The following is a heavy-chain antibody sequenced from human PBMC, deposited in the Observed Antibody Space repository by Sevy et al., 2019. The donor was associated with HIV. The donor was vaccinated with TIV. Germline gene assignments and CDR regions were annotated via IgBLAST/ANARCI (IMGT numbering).Heavy chain of an antibody. D-gene: IGHD3-10*01. J-gene: IGHJ6*02. V-gene: IGHV3-21*01. Sequence: GGSLRLSCAASGFTFSTYSMNWVRQAPGKGLEWVSSISSSSNYIYYADSVKGRFTISSDNAKNSLYLQMNSLRAEDTALYYCARDGARITMVQGVMAYYHGMDVWGQGTTVTVSS. CDR3: ARDGARITMVQGVMAYYHGMDV. CDR2: ISSSSNYI. CDR1: GFTFSTYS.